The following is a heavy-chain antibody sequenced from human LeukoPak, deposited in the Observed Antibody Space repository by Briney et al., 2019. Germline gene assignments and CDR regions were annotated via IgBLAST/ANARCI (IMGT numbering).Heavy chain of an antibody. CDR1: GGSISSGGYS. J-gene: IGHJ4*02. Sequence: SQTLSLTCAVSGGSISSGGYSWSWIRQPPGTGLEWIGEINHSGSTNYNPSLKSRVTISVDTSKNQFSLKLSSVTAADTAVYYCARGYYDSSVDHGLFHWGQGTLVTVSS. D-gene: IGHD3-22*01. CDR2: INHSGST. CDR3: ARGYYDSSVDHGLFH. V-gene: IGHV4-30-2*01.